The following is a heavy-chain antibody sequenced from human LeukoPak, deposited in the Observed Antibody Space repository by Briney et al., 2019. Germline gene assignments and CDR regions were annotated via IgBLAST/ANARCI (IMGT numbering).Heavy chain of an antibody. CDR2: IYHSGST. V-gene: IGHV4-30-2*01. J-gene: IGHJ4*02. CDR3: AREKGNSDSSFDY. CDR1: GGSISSGGYS. Sequence: SQTLSLTCAVSGGSISSGGYSWSWIRQPPGKGLEWIGYIYHSGSTYYNLSLKSRVTISVDRSKNQFSLKLSSVTAADTAVYYCAREKGNSDSSFDYWGQGTLVTVSS. D-gene: IGHD4-11*01.